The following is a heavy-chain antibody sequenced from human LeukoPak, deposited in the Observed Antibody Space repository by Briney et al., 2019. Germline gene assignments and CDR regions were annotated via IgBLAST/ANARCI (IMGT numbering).Heavy chain of an antibody. D-gene: IGHD5-12*01. J-gene: IGHJ4*02. CDR2: INAGNGNT. CDR3: ARGVATNRYYFDY. Sequence: ASVKVSCKASGYSFSTYTLHWVRQAPGQRLEWMGWINAGNGNTKYSQKFQGRVTITRDTSASTAYMELSSLRSEDTAVYSCARGVATNRYYFDYWGQGTLVTVSS. CDR1: GYSFSTYT. V-gene: IGHV1-3*01.